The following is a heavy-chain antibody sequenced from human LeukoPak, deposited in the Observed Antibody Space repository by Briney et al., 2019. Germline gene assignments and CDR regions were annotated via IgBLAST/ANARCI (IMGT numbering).Heavy chain of an antibody. Sequence: SETLSLTCTVSGGSISTYYWSWIRQPPGKGLEWIGYIHYSGSTNYNPSLKSRVTISVDTSKNQFSLKLSSVTAADTAVYYCAREGAGSGWYGNWFDPWGQGTLVTVSS. V-gene: IGHV4-59*01. CDR2: IHYSGST. J-gene: IGHJ5*02. CDR3: AREGAGSGWYGNWFDP. D-gene: IGHD6-19*01. CDR1: GGSISTYY.